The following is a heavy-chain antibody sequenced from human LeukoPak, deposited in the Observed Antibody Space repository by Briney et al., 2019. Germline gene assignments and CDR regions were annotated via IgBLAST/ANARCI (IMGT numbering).Heavy chain of an antibody. J-gene: IGHJ4*02. Sequence: ASVKVSCKASGYKFMSHGITWVRQAPGQGLEWVAWINGDSGNTNHAQKLQGRVTMTTDTSTSTVYMELTSLTSDDTAVYYCARGSYGEVTFDYWGQGTLVTVSS. CDR3: ARGSYGEVTFDY. V-gene: IGHV1-18*04. CDR1: GYKFMSHG. CDR2: INGDSGNT. D-gene: IGHD4-17*01.